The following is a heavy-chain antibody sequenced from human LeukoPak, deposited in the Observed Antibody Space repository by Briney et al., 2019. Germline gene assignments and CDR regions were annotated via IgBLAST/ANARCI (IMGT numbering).Heavy chain of an antibody. V-gene: IGHV3-23*01. CDR3: AKDILRYFDWSFSLGFDY. J-gene: IGHJ4*02. CDR2: ISGSGGST. CDR1: GFTFSSYA. Sequence: GGSLRLSCAASGFTFSSYAMSWVRQAPGKGLEWVSAISGSGGSTYYADSVKGRFTISRDNSKNTLYLQMNSLRAEDTAVYYCAKDILRYFDWSFSLGFDYWGQGTLVTVSS. D-gene: IGHD3-9*01.